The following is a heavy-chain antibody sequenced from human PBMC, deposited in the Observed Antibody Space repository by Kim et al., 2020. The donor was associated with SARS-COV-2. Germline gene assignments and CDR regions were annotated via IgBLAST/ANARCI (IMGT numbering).Heavy chain of an antibody. V-gene: IGHV4-34*01. CDR1: GGSFSGYY. CDR3: AGGYSSSWYVDYYYYGMD. D-gene: IGHD6-13*01. Sequence: SETLSLTCAVYGGSFSGYYWSWIRQPPGKGLEWIGEINHSGSTNYNPSLKSRVTISVDTSKNQFSLKLSSVTAADTAVYYCAGGYSSSWYVDYYYYGMD. J-gene: IGHJ6*01. CDR2: INHSGST.